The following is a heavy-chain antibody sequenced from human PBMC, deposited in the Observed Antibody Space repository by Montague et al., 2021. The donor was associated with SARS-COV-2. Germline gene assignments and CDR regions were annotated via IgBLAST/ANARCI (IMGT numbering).Heavy chain of an antibody. CDR2: MWPDGTNK. D-gene: IGHD3-10*01. CDR1: GFTFSDYA. J-gene: IGHJ6*03. Sequence: SLRLSCAASGFTFSDYAMHWVRQAPGKGLEWVAVMWPDGTNKYCAESVRGRFTISRDNSKNMFYLQMNSLTPEDTGVYYCARDDYYGSEKYPSDMDVWGKGTTVTVSS. V-gene: IGHV3-30*04. CDR3: ARDDYYGSEKYPSDMDV.